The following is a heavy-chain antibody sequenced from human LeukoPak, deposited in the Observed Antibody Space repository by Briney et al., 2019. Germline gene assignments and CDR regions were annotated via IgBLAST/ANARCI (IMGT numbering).Heavy chain of an antibody. J-gene: IGHJ4*02. CDR3: ARGTGWLQFPFDY. D-gene: IGHD5-24*01. Sequence: PGGSLRLSCAASGFTFSNYDMSWIRQAPGKGLEWVSSITNSGSTIYYADSVKGRFTISRDNAKNSLYLQMNSLRTEDTAVYYCARGTGWLQFPFDYWGQGTLVTVSS. CDR2: ITNSGSTI. V-gene: IGHV3-11*01. CDR1: GFTFSNYD.